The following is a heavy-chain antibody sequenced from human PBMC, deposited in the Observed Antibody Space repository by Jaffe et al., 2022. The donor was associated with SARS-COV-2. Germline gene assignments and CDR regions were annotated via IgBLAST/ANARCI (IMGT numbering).Heavy chain of an antibody. CDR1: GGTFGTYT. V-gene: IGHV1-69*02. J-gene: IGHJ5*02. CDR3: AHSPREGLIHRAPSEYFDP. D-gene: IGHD2-2*01. Sequence: QVQLVQSGAEVKKPGSSVKVSCKASGGTFGTYTIHWLRQAPGQGLEWMGRIIPILEIADYAQKFQDRVTITADKSASTVYMDLNSLKSGDTAFYYCAHSPREGLIHRAPSEYFDPWGQGTLVIVSS. CDR2: IIPILEIA.